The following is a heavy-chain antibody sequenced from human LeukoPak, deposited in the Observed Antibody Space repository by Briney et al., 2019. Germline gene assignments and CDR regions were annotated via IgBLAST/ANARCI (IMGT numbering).Heavy chain of an antibody. CDR2: INHSGST. CDR1: GGSFSGYY. CDR3: ASAHRETDY. J-gene: IGHJ4*02. Sequence: PSETLSLTCAVHGGSFSGYYWSWIRQPPGKGLEWIGEINHSGSTNYNPSLKSRVTISVDTSKNQFSLKLSSVTAADTAVYYCASAHRETDYWGQGTLVTVSS. V-gene: IGHV4-34*01. D-gene: IGHD5-24*01.